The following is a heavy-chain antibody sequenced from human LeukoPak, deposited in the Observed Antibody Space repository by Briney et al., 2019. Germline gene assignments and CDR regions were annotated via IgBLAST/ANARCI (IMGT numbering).Heavy chain of an antibody. CDR2: IYDRGPA. CDR3: ARSRQASGLFSS. J-gene: IGHJ5*02. CDR1: GYAIISGGFS. Sequence: SQTLSLTCTVSGYAIISGGFSWNWIRQPPGKGLEWIGCIYDRGPAHYNPSLKSRFTISVDRPKNQFFLNVTSLTAADTAIYYCARSRQASGLFSSWGQGTLVVVSS. D-gene: IGHD3-10*01. V-gene: IGHV4-30-2*01.